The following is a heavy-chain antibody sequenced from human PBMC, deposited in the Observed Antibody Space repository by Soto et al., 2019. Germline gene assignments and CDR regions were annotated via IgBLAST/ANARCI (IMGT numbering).Heavy chain of an antibody. CDR1: GYTFTSYG. J-gene: IGHJ5*02. Sequence: ASVKFSCNASGYTFTSYGISWVRQAPGQVLECMVWIIAYNGNTNYXXKLQGRVXXTTDTSTSTAXMELRXLRSDDTAVYYCARGQRCFDPWCQGTLVTVSS. CDR3: ARGQRCFDP. CDR2: IIAYNGNT. V-gene: IGHV1-18*01.